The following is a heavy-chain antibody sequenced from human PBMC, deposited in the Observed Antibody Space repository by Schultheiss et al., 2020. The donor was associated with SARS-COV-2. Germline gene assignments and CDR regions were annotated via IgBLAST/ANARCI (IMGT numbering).Heavy chain of an antibody. CDR3: AREGTYYDCWSGLPYYYGMDV. CDR1: GGSISSYY. Sequence: SETLSLTCTVSGGSISSYYWSWIRQPPGKGLEWIGSIYHSGSTYYNPSLKSRVTISVDTSKNQFYLKLSSVTAADTAVYYCAREGTYYDCWSGLPYYYGMDVWGQGTTVTVSS. CDR2: IYHSGST. J-gene: IGHJ6*02. V-gene: IGHV4-59*12. D-gene: IGHD3-3*01.